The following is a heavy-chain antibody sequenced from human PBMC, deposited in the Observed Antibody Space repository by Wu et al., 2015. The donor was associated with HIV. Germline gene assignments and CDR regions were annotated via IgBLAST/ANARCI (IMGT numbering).Heavy chain of an antibody. CDR3: ARDGRKDYGSGVDV. J-gene: IGHJ6*02. CDR2: LNPSGGRR. Sequence: QVQLVQSGAEVKEPGASVKISCKASGYTFTTYSVHWVRQAPGQGLEWLGTLNPSGGRRRNALKFRDRIFMTRDMSTTTFYMELKRLTSDDTAVYYCARDGRKDYGSGVDVWGQGTTVTVSS. D-gene: IGHD4-17*01. V-gene: IGHV1-46*01. CDR1: GYTFTTYS.